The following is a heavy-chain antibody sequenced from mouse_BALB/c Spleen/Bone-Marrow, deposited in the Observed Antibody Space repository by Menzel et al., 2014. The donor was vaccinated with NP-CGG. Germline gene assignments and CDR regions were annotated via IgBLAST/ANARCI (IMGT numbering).Heavy chain of an antibody. CDR2: IWAGGST. J-gene: IGHJ3*01. CDR3: ARGGSSRAWFAY. V-gene: IGHV2-9*02. Sequence: QVQLQQSGPGLVAPSQSLSITCTVSEFSLTSCGVHWVRQPPGKGLEWLGVIWAGGSTNYNSALMSRLSISKDNSKSQVFLKMNSLQTDDTAMYYCARGGSSRAWFAYWGQGTLVTVSA. D-gene: IGHD1-1*01. CDR1: EFSLTSCG.